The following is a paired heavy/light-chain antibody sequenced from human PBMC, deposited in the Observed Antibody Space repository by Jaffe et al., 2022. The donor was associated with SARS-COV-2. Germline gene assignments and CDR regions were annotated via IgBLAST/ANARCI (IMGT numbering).Light chain of an antibody. Sequence: DIVLTQSPDSLAVSLGERATINCKSSQSLLYSSNNKNYLAWYQQKPGQPPRLLIYWASTRESGVPDRFSGSGSGTDFTLTISSLQAEDVAVYYCQQFYTTLFFGGGTKVEIK. CDR1: QSLLYSSNNKNY. CDR3: QQFYTTLF. CDR2: WAS. V-gene: IGKV4-1*01. J-gene: IGKJ4*01.
Heavy chain of an antibody. CDR2: ISGTSTSI. V-gene: IGHV3-21*06. CDR3: ARGGSGSYSWQDY. Sequence: EVQLVESGGGLVKPGGSLRLSCAASGFIFSDYAMDWVRQAPGKGLEWVSSISGTSTSIYYTDSVKGRFTISRDNAKNSLFLQMNSLRAEDTAVYYCARGGSGSYSWQDYWGQGTLVTVSS. CDR1: GFIFSDYA. D-gene: IGHD1-26*01. J-gene: IGHJ4*02.